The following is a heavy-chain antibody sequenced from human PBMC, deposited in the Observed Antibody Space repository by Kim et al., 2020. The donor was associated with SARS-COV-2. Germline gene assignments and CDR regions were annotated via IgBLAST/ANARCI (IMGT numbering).Heavy chain of an antibody. V-gene: IGHV3-9*01. J-gene: IGHJ3*02. CDR1: GFTFGDFA. Sequence: GGSLRLSCAASGFTFGDFAMHCVRQVPGKGLEWVSGLSWNSGVIGYADSVKGRFTISRHNAGNSLYLQMNSLRAEDTAFYYCAKDLVSSSFRAFHIWGQGTMVTVSS. CDR3: AKDLVSSSFRAFHI. CDR2: LSWNSGVI. D-gene: IGHD6-6*01.